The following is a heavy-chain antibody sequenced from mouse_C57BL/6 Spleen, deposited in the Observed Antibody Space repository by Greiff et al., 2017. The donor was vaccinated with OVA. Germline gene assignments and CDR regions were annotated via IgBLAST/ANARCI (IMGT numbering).Heavy chain of an antibody. Sequence: QVQLQQPGAELVKPGASVKMSCKASGYTFTSYWITWVKQRPGQGLEWIGDIYPGSGSTNYNEKFKSKATLTVDTSSSTAYMQLSSLTSEDSAVYYCARGDYYGSSPGSFDVWGTGTTVTVSS. CDR2: IYPGSGST. CDR3: ARGDYYGSSPGSFDV. CDR1: GYTFTSYW. J-gene: IGHJ1*03. V-gene: IGHV1-55*01. D-gene: IGHD1-1*01.